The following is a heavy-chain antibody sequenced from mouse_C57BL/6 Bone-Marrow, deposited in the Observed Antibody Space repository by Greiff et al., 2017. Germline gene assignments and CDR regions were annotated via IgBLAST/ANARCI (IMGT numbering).Heavy chain of an antibody. J-gene: IGHJ1*03. D-gene: IGHD2-4*01. CDR3: ARLGITDLYWYFDV. CDR2: IYPGSGNT. V-gene: IGHV1-76*01. Sequence: QVQLKESGAELVRPGASVTLSCKASGYTFTDYYINWVKQRPGQGLEWIARIYPGSGNTYYNEKFKGKATLTAEKSSSTAYMQLSSLTSEDSAVYFCARLGITDLYWYFDVWGTGTTVTVSS. CDR1: GYTFTDYY.